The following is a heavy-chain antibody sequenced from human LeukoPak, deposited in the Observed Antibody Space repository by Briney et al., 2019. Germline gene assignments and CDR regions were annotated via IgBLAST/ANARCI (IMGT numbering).Heavy chain of an antibody. CDR1: GFTFSSYW. CDR3: ARGDGYNYYY. D-gene: IGHD5-24*01. CDR2: INSAGSST. J-gene: IGHJ4*02. V-gene: IGHV3-74*01. Sequence: PGGSLRLSCAASGFTFSSYWMHWVRHAPGKGLVWVSGINSAGSSTTYADSVKGRFTISRDNAKNTLYLQMNSLRAEDTAVYYCARGDGYNYYYWGQGTLVTVSS.